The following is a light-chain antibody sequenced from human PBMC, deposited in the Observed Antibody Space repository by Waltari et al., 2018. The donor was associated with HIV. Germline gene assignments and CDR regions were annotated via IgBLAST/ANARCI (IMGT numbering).Light chain of an antibody. Sequence: QSALTHPPSASGYPGHSVTLSCTGTSSDVGGFDYFSWYQQHPAKAPKLLIYAVNRRPAGVPVCVSGSKSGNTASLAVSGLQTEDEADYYCSSYADTNNLLFGGGTKLTVL. CDR3: SSYADTNNLL. CDR1: SSDVGGFDY. J-gene: IGLJ3*02. V-gene: IGLV2-8*01. CDR2: AVN.